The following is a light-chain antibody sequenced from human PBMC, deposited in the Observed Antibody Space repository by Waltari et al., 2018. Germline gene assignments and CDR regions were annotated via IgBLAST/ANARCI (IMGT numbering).Light chain of an antibody. CDR2: RDS. CDR1: KLGDKY. Sequence: SYELTQSASVSVSPGQTASITCSGDKLGDKYASWYQQKPGQSPVLVMYRDSKRPSGIPERFSGSNSGNTATLTISGTQAMDEADYYCQAWDSSTGIFGGGTKLTVL. J-gene: IGLJ2*01. V-gene: IGLV3-1*01. CDR3: QAWDSSTGI.